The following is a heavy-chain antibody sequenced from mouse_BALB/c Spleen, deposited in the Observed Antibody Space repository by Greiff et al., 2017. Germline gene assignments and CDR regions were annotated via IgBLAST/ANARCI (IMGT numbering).Heavy chain of an antibody. J-gene: IGHJ2*01. CDR2: INPSTGYT. Sequence: QVQLQQSGAELAKPGASVKMSCKASGYTFTSYWMHWVKQRPGQGLEWIGYINPSTGYTEYNQKFKDKATLTADKSSSTAYMQLSSLTSEDSAVYYCARSDDYHYWGQGTTLTVSS. V-gene: IGHV1-7*01. D-gene: IGHD2-4*01. CDR3: ARSDDYHY. CDR1: GYTFTSYW.